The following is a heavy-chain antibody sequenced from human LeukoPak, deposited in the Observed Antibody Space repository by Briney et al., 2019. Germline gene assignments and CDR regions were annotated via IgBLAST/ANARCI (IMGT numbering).Heavy chain of an antibody. D-gene: IGHD2-2*01. CDR2: ISAYNGNT. V-gene: IGHV1-18*01. CDR1: GYTFTIYG. Sequence: GASVKVSSKASGYTFTIYGISWVRQAPGQGLGWMGWISAYNGNTNYAQKLQGRVTITQDTSTDTAYMELSSLRSEDTAVYYCATVEDIVVVPAAREWYYYGMDVWGQGTTVTVSS. CDR3: ATVEDIVVVPAAREWYYYGMDV. J-gene: IGHJ6*02.